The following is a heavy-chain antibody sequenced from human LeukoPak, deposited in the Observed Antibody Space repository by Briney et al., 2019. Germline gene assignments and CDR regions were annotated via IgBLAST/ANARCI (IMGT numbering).Heavy chain of an antibody. CDR3: ARVGPATAFDY. CDR2: INYKGGTT. J-gene: IGHJ4*02. CDR1: GFTLSSFS. V-gene: IGHV3-64*02. Sequence: GGSLRLSCAASGFTLSSFSMHWVRQSPGRGLEYVSAINYKGGTTYYADSVKGRFTISRDNSKNTLYPQMASLRDGDMGVYYCARVGPATAFDYWGQGTQVTVSS.